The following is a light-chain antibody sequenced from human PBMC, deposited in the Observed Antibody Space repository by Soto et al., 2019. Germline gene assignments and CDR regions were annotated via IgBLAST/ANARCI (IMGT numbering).Light chain of an antibody. CDR1: SSDVGSYNL. CDR2: EVS. Sequence: QSALTQAASVSGYPGQSITISCTGTSSDVGSYNLVSWYQQNPGKAPKLIIYEVSKRPSGVSNRFSGSKSGNTASLTISGLQAEDEADYYCCSFTTTNTLALVGGGTKLTVL. CDR3: CSFTTTNTLAL. V-gene: IGLV2-23*02. J-gene: IGLJ2*01.